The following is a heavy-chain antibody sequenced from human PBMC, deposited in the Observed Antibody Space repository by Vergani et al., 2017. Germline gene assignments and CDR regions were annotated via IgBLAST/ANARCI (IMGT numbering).Heavy chain of an antibody. Sequence: QLQLQESGPGLVKPSETLSLTCTVSGGSISSSSYYWGWIRQPPGKGLEWIGSIYYSGSTNYNPSLKSRVTISVDKSKNQFSLKLSSVTPADTAVYYCAREWGYYGSGSYSSSWGQGTLVTVSS. CDR2: IYYSGST. D-gene: IGHD3-10*01. CDR1: GGSISSSSYY. CDR3: AREWGYYGSGSYSSS. J-gene: IGHJ5*02. V-gene: IGHV4-39*07.